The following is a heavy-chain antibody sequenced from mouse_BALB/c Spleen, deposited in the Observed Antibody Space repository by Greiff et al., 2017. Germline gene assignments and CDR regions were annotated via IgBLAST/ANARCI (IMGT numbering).Heavy chain of an antibody. Sequence: QVQLKESGPGLVQPSQSLSITCTVSGFSLTSYGVHWVRQSPGKGLEWLGVIWSGGSTDYNAAFISRLSISKDNSKSQVFFKMNSLQANDTAIYYCATITTATGVDYWGQGTTLTVSS. CDR2: IWSGGST. CDR1: GFSLTSYG. V-gene: IGHV2-2*02. CDR3: ATITTATGVDY. D-gene: IGHD1-2*01. J-gene: IGHJ2*01.